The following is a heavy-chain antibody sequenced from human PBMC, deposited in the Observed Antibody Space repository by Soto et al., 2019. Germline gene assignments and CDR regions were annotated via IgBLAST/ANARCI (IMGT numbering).Heavy chain of an antibody. CDR2: ISGSGGRS. D-gene: IGHD2-2*01. J-gene: IGHJ4*02. V-gene: IGHV3-23*01. CDR1: GFTFSNYA. Sequence: EVQLLDSGGGLVQPGGSLRLSCAASGFTFSNYAMTWVRQGPGKGLEWVSGISGSGGRSYYADSVKGRFTISRDNSKIPLYLQMNSLRAEDTAVYYCAKAYFAWSSDQPYYFDYWGQGTLVTVSS. CDR3: AKAYFAWSSDQPYYFDY.